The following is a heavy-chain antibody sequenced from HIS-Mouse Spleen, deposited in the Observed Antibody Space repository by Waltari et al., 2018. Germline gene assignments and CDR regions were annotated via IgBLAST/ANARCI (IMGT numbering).Heavy chain of an antibody. D-gene: IGHD6-13*01. CDR2: IYYSGST. CDR1: GGSIGSSSYY. V-gene: IGHV4-39*07. J-gene: IGHJ2*01. CDR3: AREIPYSSSWYDWYFDL. Sequence: LQLQESGPGLVKPSEPLSLTCTVAGGSIGSSSYYWGWIRQPPGKGLEWIGSIYYSGSTYYNPSLKSRVTISVDTSKNQFSLKLSSVTAADTAVYYCAREIPYSSSWYDWYFDLWGRGTLVTVSS.